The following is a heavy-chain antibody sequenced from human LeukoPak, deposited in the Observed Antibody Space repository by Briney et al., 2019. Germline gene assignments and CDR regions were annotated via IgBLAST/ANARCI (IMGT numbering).Heavy chain of an antibody. CDR2: IYYSGGT. Sequence: SETLSLTCTVSGGSISSYYWSWIRQPPGKGLEWIGYIYYSGGTNYNPSLKSRVTISVDTSKNQFSLKLTSVTAADTAVYYCARTTEGGYTYGYFYYYMDVWGKGTTVTISS. CDR3: ARTTEGGYTYGYFYYYMDV. V-gene: IGHV4-59*01. D-gene: IGHD5-18*01. CDR1: GGSISSYY. J-gene: IGHJ6*03.